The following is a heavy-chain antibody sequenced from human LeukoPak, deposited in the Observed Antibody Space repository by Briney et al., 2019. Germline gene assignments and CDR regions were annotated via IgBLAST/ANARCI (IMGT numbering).Heavy chain of an antibody. V-gene: IGHV3-30*02. D-gene: IGHD1-1*01. CDR1: GLTFSNYG. J-gene: IGHJ4*02. CDR2: IRYDGRNK. CDR3: AKGGSNNWSFDN. Sequence: GGPLRLSCAAAGLTFSNYGMHWVRQAPGKGLQWVAYIRYDGRNKYSADSVKGRFTNYRDNSKSTLYLQMNSLRPEDTAVYYCAKGGSNNWSFDNWGQGTLVTVSS.